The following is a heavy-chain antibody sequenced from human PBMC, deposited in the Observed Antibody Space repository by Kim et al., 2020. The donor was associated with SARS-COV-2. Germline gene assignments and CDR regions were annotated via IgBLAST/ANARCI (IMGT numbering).Heavy chain of an antibody. D-gene: IGHD3-3*01. CDR3: AREFNSGGFLEWLSPNLYGMDV. CDR1: GFTFSSYA. CDR2: ISYDGSNK. J-gene: IGHJ6*02. V-gene: IGHV3-30-3*01. Sequence: GGSLRLSCAASGFTFSSYAMHWVRQAPGKGLEWVAVISYDGSNKYYADSVKGRFTISRDNSKNTLYLQMNSLRAEDTAVYYCAREFNSGGFLEWLSPNLYGMDVWGQGTTVTVSS.